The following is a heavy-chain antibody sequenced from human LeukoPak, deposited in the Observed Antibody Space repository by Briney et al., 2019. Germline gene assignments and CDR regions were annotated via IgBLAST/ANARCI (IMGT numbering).Heavy chain of an antibody. CDR3: AREGYYDSSGYSQDWDY. CDR2: IKQDGSEK. D-gene: IGHD3-22*01. V-gene: IGHV3-7*01. CDR1: GFTFSSYW. J-gene: IGHJ4*02. Sequence: GGSLRLSCAASGFTFSSYWMSWVRQAPGKGLEWVANIKQDGSEKYYVDSVKGRITISRDNAKNSLYLQMNSLRAEDTAVYYCAREGYYDSSGYSQDWDYWGQGTLVTVSS.